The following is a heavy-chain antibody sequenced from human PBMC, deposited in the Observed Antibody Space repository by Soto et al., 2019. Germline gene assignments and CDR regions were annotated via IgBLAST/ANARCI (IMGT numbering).Heavy chain of an antibody. Sequence: SETLSLTCTVSGGSVSSYYWSWIRQPPGKGLEWIGYIYYSGSTNYNPCLKSRVTISVDTSKNQFSLKLSSVTAADTAVYYCARVVILTGFYAFDIWGQGTMVTVSS. V-gene: IGHV4-59*02. D-gene: IGHD3-9*01. CDR2: IYYSGST. CDR3: ARVVILTGFYAFDI. CDR1: GGSVSSYY. J-gene: IGHJ3*02.